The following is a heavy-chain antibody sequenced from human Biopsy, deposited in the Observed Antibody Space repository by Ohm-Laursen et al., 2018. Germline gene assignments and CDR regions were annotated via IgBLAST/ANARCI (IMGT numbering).Heavy chain of an antibody. CDR3: TKNTQWEGSGYLDAFHI. J-gene: IGHJ3*02. CDR1: GFRFDNTG. Sequence: SLRLSCSAPGFRFDNTGMHWVRQGPGKGLEWVAGISWSSDSITYAKSVTGRFTISRDNGENSLYLQMNSLRPEDMALYYCTKNTQWEGSGYLDAFHIWGHGAMVTVSS. V-gene: IGHV3-9*03. D-gene: IGHD3-22*01. CDR2: ISWSSDSI.